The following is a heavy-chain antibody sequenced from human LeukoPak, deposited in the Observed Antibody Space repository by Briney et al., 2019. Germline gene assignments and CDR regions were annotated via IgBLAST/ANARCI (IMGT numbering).Heavy chain of an antibody. V-gene: IGHV4-59*08. D-gene: IGHD5-24*01. CDR2: IYYSGST. Sequence: TETLSLTCTVSGGSISSYYWSWIRQPPGKGLEWIGYIYYSGSTKYNPSLKSRVSISVDTSKNQFSLKLSSVTAADTAVYYCARGAGAGYNLQPFDYWGQGTLVTVSS. CDR1: GGSISSYY. J-gene: IGHJ4*02. CDR3: ARGAGAGYNLQPFDY.